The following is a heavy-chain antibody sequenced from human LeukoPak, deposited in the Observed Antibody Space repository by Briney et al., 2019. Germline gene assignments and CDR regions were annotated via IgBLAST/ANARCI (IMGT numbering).Heavy chain of an antibody. V-gene: IGHV1-46*01. CDR2: INPSGGST. CDR3: ARDPRGVGQWEYQLLSPNWFDP. D-gene: IGHD2-2*01. Sequence: ASVKVSCKASGYTFTSYYMHWVRQAPGQGLEWMGIINPSGGSTSYAQKFQGRVTMTRDTSTSTVYMELSSLRSEDTAVYYCARDPRGVGQWEYQLLSPNWFDPWGQGTLVTVSS. CDR1: GYTFTSYY. J-gene: IGHJ5*02.